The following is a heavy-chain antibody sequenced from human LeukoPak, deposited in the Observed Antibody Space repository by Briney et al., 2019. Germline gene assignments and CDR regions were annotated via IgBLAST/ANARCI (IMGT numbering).Heavy chain of an antibody. CDR2: IYYSGST. D-gene: IGHD1-26*01. J-gene: IGHJ6*03. CDR1: GGSISSYY. Sequence: SETLSLTCTVSGGSISSYYWSWIRQPPGKGLEWIGFIYYSGSTNYKPSLKSRVTISVDTSKNQFSLKLNSVTAADTAVYYCARGFSGSFYYYYYMDVWGKGTTVTVSS. CDR3: ARGFSGSFYYYYYMDV. V-gene: IGHV4-59*08.